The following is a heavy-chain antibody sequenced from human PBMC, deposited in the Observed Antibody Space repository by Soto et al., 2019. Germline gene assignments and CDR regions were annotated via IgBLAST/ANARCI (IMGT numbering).Heavy chain of an antibody. CDR1: GYTFTGYY. Sequence: GASVKVSCKASGYTFTGYYMHWVRQAPGQGLEWMGWINPNSGGTNYAQKFQGWVTMTRDTSISTAYMELSRLRSDDTAVYYCARTSQYYYDSSGYLSFEYWGQGTLVTVSS. CDR3: ARTSQYYYDSSGYLSFEY. J-gene: IGHJ4*02. CDR2: INPNSGGT. D-gene: IGHD3-22*01. V-gene: IGHV1-2*04.